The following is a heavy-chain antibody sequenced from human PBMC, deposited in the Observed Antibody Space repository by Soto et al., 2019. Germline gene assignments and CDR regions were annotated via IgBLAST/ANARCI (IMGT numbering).Heavy chain of an antibody. CDR3: ARDRSHCSSTSCYEDYYYGMDV. CDR1: GYTFTGYY. CDR2: INPNSGGT. Sequence: ASVKVSCKASGYTFTGYYMHWVRQAPGQGLEWMGWINPNSGGTNYAQKLQGWVTMTRDTSISTAYMELSRLRSDDTAVYYCARDRSHCSSTSCYEDYYYGMDVWGQGTTVTVSS. V-gene: IGHV1-2*04. J-gene: IGHJ6*02. D-gene: IGHD2-2*01.